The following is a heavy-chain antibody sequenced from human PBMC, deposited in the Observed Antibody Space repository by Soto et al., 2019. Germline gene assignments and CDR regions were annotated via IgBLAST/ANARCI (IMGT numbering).Heavy chain of an antibody. J-gene: IGHJ6*04. CDR1: GFTLSGRS. V-gene: IGHV3-74*01. CDR3: ARARFGPDV. Sequence: EVQLVESGGGLVQPGGSLRLSCAASGFTLSGRSMHWVRQAPGKGLVWVSGIDNAGTDSTYADSVKGRFTSSRDNAKNMLYLQMNSLRVEDTAVYYCARARFGPDVWGKGTTVTVSS. D-gene: IGHD3-10*01. CDR2: IDNAGTDS.